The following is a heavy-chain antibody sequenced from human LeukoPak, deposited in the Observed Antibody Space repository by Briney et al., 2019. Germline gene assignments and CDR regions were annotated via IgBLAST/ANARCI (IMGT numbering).Heavy chain of an antibody. CDR3: ARPGSSGYYGY. V-gene: IGHV4-39*07. CDR1: GGSISSSSYY. CDR2: IYYSGST. Sequence: SETLSLTCTVSGGSISSSSYYWGWIRQPPGKGLEWIGSIYYSGSTYYSPSLKSRVTISVDTSKNQFSLKLSSVTAADTAVYYCARPGSSGYYGYWGQGTLVTVSS. D-gene: IGHD3-22*01. J-gene: IGHJ4*02.